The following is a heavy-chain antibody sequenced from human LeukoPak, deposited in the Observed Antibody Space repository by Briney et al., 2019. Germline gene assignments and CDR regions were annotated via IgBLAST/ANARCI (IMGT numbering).Heavy chain of an antibody. J-gene: IGHJ5*02. CDR3: ARGREIAVAGTALAGNWFDP. CDR1: GGSFSGYY. D-gene: IGHD6-19*01. V-gene: IGHV4-34*01. CDR2: INHSGST. Sequence: SETLSLTCAVYGGSFSGYYWSWIRQPPGKGLEWIGEINHSGSTNYNPSLKSRVTISVDTSKNQFSLKLSSVTAADTAVYYCARGREIAVAGTALAGNWFDPWGQGTLVTVSS.